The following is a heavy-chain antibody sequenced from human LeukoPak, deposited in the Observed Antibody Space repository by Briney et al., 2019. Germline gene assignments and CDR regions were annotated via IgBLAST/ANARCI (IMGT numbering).Heavy chain of an antibody. Sequence: GGSLRLSCADSGVTLSSYGMHWVRQAPGKGLEWVAVISYDGSNKYYADSVKGRFTISRDNSKNTLYLQMNSLRAEDTAVYYCAKAATQAVAGSAFDYWGQGTLVTVSS. CDR1: GVTLSSYG. J-gene: IGHJ4*02. CDR3: AKAATQAVAGSAFDY. D-gene: IGHD6-19*01. V-gene: IGHV3-30*18. CDR2: ISYDGSNK.